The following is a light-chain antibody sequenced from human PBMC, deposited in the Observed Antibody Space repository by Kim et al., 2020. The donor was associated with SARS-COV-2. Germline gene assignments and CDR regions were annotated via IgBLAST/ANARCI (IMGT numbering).Light chain of an antibody. J-gene: IGLJ2*01. Sequence: SVSPGQTASITCSGEKLGDKYACWYQQKPGQSPLLVIYQDSKRPSGIPERFSGSNSGNTATLTISGTQAMYEADYYCQAWDSSTVVFGGGTQLTVL. CDR3: QAWDSSTVV. V-gene: IGLV3-1*01. CDR2: QDS. CDR1: KLGDKY.